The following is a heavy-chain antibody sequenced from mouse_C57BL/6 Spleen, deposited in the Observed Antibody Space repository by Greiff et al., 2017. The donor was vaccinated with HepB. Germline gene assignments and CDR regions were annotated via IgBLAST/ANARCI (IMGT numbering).Heavy chain of an antibody. CDR1: GYSITSGYY. V-gene: IGHV3-6*01. CDR2: ISYDGSN. CDR3: ARDRGLYAMDY. J-gene: IGHJ4*01. Sequence: EVQLVESGPGLVKPSQSLSLTCSVTGYSITSGYYWNWIRQFPGNKLEWMGYISYDGSNNYNPSLKNRISITRDTSKNQFFLKLNSVTTEDTATYYCARDRGLYAMDYWGQETSVTVSS.